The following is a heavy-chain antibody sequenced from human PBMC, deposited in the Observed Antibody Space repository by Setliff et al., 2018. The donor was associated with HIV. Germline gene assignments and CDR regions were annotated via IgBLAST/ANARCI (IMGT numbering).Heavy chain of an antibody. CDR1: GGTFSSYA. CDR3: VRDRCSYGYTPTWFDP. V-gene: IGHV1-69*05. Sequence: SVKVSCKASGGTFSSYAISWVRQAPGQGLEWMGGIIPIFGTANYAQKFQGRVTITTDASTSTAFMELSSLRSEDTAVYYCVRDRCSYGYTPTWFDPWGQGTLVTVSS. D-gene: IGHD5-18*01. J-gene: IGHJ5*02. CDR2: IIPIFGTA.